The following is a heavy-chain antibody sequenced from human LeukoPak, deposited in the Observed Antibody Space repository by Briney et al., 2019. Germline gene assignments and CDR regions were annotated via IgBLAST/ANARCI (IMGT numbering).Heavy chain of an antibody. V-gene: IGHV4-34*01. Sequence: PSETLSLTCAVYGGSFSGYYWSWIRQPPGKGLEWIGEINHSGSTNYNPSLKSRVTISVDTSKNQFSLKLSSVTAADTAVYYCARDGSGSDIVVVPAATRPHWYFDLWGRGTLVTVSS. CDR2: INHSGST. D-gene: IGHD2-2*01. CDR1: GGSFSGYY. CDR3: ARDGSGSDIVVVPAATRPHWYFDL. J-gene: IGHJ2*01.